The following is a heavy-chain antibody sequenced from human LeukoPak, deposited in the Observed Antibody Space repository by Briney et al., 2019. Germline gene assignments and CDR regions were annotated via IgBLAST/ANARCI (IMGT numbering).Heavy chain of an antibody. D-gene: IGHD5-24*01. J-gene: IGHJ4*02. Sequence: GGSLRLSCAASGFTFSSYAISWVRQAPGKGLEWVSAISGSGGITDYADSVKGRFTVSRDNSKNTVYLQMNSLRVEDTAVYYCAKEGSSIRDGYNSWGQGTLVTVSS. V-gene: IGHV3-23*01. CDR3: AKEGSSIRDGYNS. CDR2: ISGSGGIT. CDR1: GFTFSSYA.